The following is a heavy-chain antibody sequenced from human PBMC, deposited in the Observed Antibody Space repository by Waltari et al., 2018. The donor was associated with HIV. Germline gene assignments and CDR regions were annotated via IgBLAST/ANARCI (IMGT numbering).Heavy chain of an antibody. J-gene: IGHJ5*02. D-gene: IGHD6-13*01. CDR1: GYSFTNYD. CDR3: VRGVGAAAPGTGVRFDP. V-gene: IGHV1-8*01. CDR2: MRPRSKNT. Sequence: QVQLVQSGPEVKKPGASVKVSCKASGYSFTNYDINWVRQAAGQGLEWMGCMRPRSKNTGYSQRFQGRVTITSYISITTAYLEVSSLRSEDTAVYYCVRGVGAAAPGTGVRFDPWGPGTLVTVSS.